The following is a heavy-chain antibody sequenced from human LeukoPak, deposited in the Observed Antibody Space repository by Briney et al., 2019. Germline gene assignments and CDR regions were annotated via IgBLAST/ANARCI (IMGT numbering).Heavy chain of an antibody. V-gene: IGHV1-2*02. CDR1: GYTFIDYE. CDR3: ARDLDWFDP. Sequence: ASVKVSCKTSGYTFIDYEMDWVRQAPGQGLEWMGWINPNSGGTNYAQKFQGRVTMTRDTSISTAYMELSRLRSDDTAVYYCARDLDWFDPWGQGTLVTVSS. J-gene: IGHJ5*02. CDR2: INPNSGGT.